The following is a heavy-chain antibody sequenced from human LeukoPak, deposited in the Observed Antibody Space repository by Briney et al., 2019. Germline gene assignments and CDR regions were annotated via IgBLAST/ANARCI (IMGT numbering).Heavy chain of an antibody. D-gene: IGHD4-17*01. J-gene: IGHJ4*02. CDR2: IYTSGST. V-gene: IGHV4-61*02. CDR3: ARWVGYGDYFDY. CDR1: GGSISSGSYY. Sequence: PSETLSLTCTVSGGSISSGSYYWRWIRQPAGKGLEWTGRIYTSGSTNYNPSLKSRVTISVDTSKNQFSLKLSSVTAADTAVYYCARWVGYGDYFDYWGQGTLVTVSS.